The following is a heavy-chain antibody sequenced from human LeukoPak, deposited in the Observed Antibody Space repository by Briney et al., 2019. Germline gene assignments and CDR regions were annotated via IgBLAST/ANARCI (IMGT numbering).Heavy chain of an antibody. Sequence: GGSLRLSCAASGFTFSSYAMSWVRQAPGKGLEWVSAISGSGGSTYYAVSVKGRFTISRDNSKNTLYLQMNSLRAEDTAVYYCAKDPYYHRVFDYWGQGTLVTVSS. J-gene: IGHJ4*02. V-gene: IGHV3-23*01. CDR3: AKDPYYHRVFDY. CDR2: ISGSGGST. D-gene: IGHD1-26*01. CDR1: GFTFSSYA.